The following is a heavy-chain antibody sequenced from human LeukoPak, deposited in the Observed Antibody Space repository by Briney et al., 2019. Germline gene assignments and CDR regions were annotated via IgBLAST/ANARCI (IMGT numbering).Heavy chain of an antibody. V-gene: IGHV3-30*02. D-gene: IGHD7-27*01. CDR3: TKVRLLGALDDALHI. J-gene: IGHJ3*02. Sequence: QAGGSLRLSCAASGFPFSSYAMHWVRQAPGKGLEWVGFIRHDGSNKYHRDSVKGRFTISRDNSKNTLYLQMNSLRAEDTAVYYCTKVRLLGALDDALHIWGQGTMVAVSS. CDR2: IRHDGSNK. CDR1: GFPFSSYA.